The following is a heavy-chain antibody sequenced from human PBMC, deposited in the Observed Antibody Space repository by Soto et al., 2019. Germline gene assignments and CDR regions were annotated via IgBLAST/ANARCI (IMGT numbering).Heavy chain of an antibody. J-gene: IGHJ3*02. V-gene: IGHV3-23*01. CDR3: AKATATSGGAFEI. CDR2: ILVGGSP. D-gene: IGHD1-1*01. CDR1: GFICSSYD. Sequence: GSLRLSCAVSGFICSSYDMSWVRQAPGKGLEWASTILVGGSPHYEDSVKGRFTISRDTSKNTVYLQMNSLTAGDTAVYYCAKATATSGGAFEIYGQGAMVTVSS.